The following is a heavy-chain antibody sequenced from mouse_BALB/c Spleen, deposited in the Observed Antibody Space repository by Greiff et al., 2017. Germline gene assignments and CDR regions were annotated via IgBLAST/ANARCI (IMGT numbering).Heavy chain of an antibody. Sequence: EVQLVESGPGLVKPSQSLSLTCSVTGYSITSGYSWNWIRQFPGNKLEWMGYISYDGSNNYNPSLKNRISITRDTSKNQFFLKLNSVTTEDTATYYCARRSSWSYAMDYWGQGTSVTVSS. CDR1: GYSITSGYS. J-gene: IGHJ4*01. V-gene: IGHV3-6*02. CDR2: ISYDGSN. CDR3: ARRSSWSYAMDY.